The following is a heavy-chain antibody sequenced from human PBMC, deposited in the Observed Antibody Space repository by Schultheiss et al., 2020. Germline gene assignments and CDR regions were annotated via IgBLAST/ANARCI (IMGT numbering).Heavy chain of an antibody. CDR2: IYYSGST. D-gene: IGHD3-22*01. CDR1: GGSFSGYY. V-gene: IGHV4-34*11. CDR3: ARDWGSSGFYGHFDL. J-gene: IGHJ2*01. Sequence: SETLSLTCAVYGGSFSGYYWSWIRQPPGKGLEWIGYIYYSGSTNYNPSLKSRVTISVDTSKNQFSLKLSSVTAADTAVYYCARDWGSSGFYGHFDLWGRGTLVTV.